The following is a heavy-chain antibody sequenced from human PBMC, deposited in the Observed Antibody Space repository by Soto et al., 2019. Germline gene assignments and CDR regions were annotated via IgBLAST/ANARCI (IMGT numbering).Heavy chain of an antibody. CDR1: GLTFSSYS. CDR3: ASASGTPHGGNYRWFDP. D-gene: IGHD3-10*01. Sequence: PGGSLRLSCAASGLTFSSYSMNWVRQAPGKGVEWVSTISGSSSTIYYADSVKGRFTISRDNAKNSLYLQMNSLRADDTAVYYCASASGTPHGGNYRWFDPWGQGTLVTVSS. CDR2: ISGSSSTI. J-gene: IGHJ5*02. V-gene: IGHV3-21*01.